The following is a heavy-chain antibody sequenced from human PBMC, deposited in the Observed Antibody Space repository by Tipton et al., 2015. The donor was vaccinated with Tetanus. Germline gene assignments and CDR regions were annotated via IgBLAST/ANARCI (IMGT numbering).Heavy chain of an antibody. Sequence: TLSLTCAVSGGSIDRSTWYWGWIRHSPGKGLEWIGGLYDSGSTHYNPSLESRVTVSVDTSRTQFSLTRNSVTAADTAIYYCARGSQGLDPWGPGTPVTVSS. V-gene: IGHV4-39*01. J-gene: IGHJ5*02. CDR3: ARGSQGLDP. CDR1: GGSIDRSTWY. CDR2: LYDSGST.